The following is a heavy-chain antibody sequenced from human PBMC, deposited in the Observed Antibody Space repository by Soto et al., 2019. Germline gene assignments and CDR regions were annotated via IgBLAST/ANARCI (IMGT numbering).Heavy chain of an antibody. CDR3: ARSARPYCSGGSCHTLNFDY. CDR2: ITSSGSTI. D-gene: IGHD2-15*01. Sequence: QVQLVESGGDLVKPGGSLRLSCAASGFTFSDYYMSWIRQAPGKGLEWVSYITSSGSTIYYADAVKGRFTISRDNAKNSLYLPMNSLRAEDTAVYYCARSARPYCSGGSCHTLNFDYWGQGTLVTVSS. J-gene: IGHJ4*02. V-gene: IGHV3-11*01. CDR1: GFTFSDYY.